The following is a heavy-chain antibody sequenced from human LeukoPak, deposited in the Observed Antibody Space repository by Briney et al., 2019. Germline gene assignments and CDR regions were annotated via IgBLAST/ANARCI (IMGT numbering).Heavy chain of an antibody. D-gene: IGHD7-27*01. CDR1: GGSFSGYY. CDR2: IYYSGST. Sequence: SETLSLTCVVYGGSFSGYYWTWIRQPPGKGLEWIGYIYYSGSTNYNPSLKSRVTISVDTSKNQFSLKLSSVTAADTAVYYCARVLTGDGLWFDPWGQGTLVTVSS. J-gene: IGHJ5*02. V-gene: IGHV4-59*01. CDR3: ARVLTGDGLWFDP.